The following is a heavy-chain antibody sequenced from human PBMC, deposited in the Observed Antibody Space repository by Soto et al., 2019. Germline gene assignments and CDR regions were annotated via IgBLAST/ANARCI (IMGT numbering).Heavy chain of an antibody. Sequence: ASVKVSCNASGYTFTSYGISCVRQAPGQGLEWMRWISAYNGNTNYAQKLQGRVTMTTDTSTSTAYMELRRLRSDDTAVYYCARDHMVVRGVIKLINYYYYGMDVWGQGYTVTVPS. CDR3: ARDHMVVRGVIKLINYYYYGMDV. J-gene: IGHJ6*02. CDR1: GYTFTSYG. D-gene: IGHD3-10*01. CDR2: ISAYNGNT. V-gene: IGHV1-18*01.